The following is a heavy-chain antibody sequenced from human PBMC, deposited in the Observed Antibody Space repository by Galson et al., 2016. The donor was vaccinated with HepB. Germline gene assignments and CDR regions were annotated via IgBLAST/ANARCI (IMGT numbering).Heavy chain of an antibody. Sequence: SVKVSCKASGGTFSSYAISWVRQAPGQGLEWMGDIIPIFGTSNYAQKFQGRVTITADESTSTAYMEVFRLRSEDTAVYYCAVYSSGWPEKFDYWGQGTLVTVSS. CDR3: AVYSSGWPEKFDY. J-gene: IGHJ4*02. V-gene: IGHV1-69*13. D-gene: IGHD6-19*01. CDR1: GGTFSSYA. CDR2: IIPIFGTS.